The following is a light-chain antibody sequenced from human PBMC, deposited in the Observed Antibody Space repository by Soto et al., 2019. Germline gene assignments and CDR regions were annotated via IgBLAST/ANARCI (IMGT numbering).Light chain of an antibody. CDR2: KAS. J-gene: IGKJ4*01. V-gene: IGKV1-5*03. Sequence: DIQMTQSPSTLSASVGDRVTITCRASQSISSWLAWYQQKPGKAPKLLIYKASSLESGVPSRFSGSGSGTEYTLTISSLQPDDFASYYCQQYYSYPLTFGGGTKVEIK. CDR1: QSISSW. CDR3: QQYYSYPLT.